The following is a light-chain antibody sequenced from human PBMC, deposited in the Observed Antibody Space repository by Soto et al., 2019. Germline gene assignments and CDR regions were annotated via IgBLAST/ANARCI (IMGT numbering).Light chain of an antibody. CDR3: SAFTGTTYV. CDR2: DVS. Sequence: SVVTPPASLSRAPWQSVPHSCTRNRRDVGGNKYVSWYQHYPGKAPKLMICDVSNRPSGVSNRFSGSKSGNTASLTISGLQAEDEADYYCSAFTGTTYVFGAGTKVTVL. V-gene: IGLV2-14*03. CDR1: RRDVGGNKY. J-gene: IGLJ1*01.